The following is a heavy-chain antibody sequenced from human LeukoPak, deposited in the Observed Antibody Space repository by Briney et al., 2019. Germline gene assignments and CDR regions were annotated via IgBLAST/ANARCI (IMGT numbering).Heavy chain of an antibody. V-gene: IGHV3-74*01. CDR3: ARAPSEIGGYYPEYFRH. CDR1: GFTFSTYW. D-gene: IGHD3-22*01. Sequence: GGSLRLSRAAPGFTFSTYWMHWVRQAPGKGLVWVSRIKSDGSTNYADSVKGRFTISRDNAKNTVSLQMNSLRPEDTGVYYCARAPSEIGGYYPEYFRHWGQGTLVTVSS. J-gene: IGHJ1*01. CDR2: IKSDGST.